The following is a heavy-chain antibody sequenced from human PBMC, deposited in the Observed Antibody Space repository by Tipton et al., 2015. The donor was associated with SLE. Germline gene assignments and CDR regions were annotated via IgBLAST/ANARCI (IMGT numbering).Heavy chain of an antibody. Sequence: SLRLSCAASGFTFSSYSMNWVRQAPGKGLEWVSSISRSSSYIYYADSVKGRFTIPRDNAKNSLYLQMNSRRAEDTAVYYCATTILDYGDSYDAFDIWGQGTMVTVSS. CDR1: GFTFSSYS. D-gene: IGHD4-17*01. V-gene: IGHV3-21*01. J-gene: IGHJ3*02. CDR3: ATTILDYGDSYDAFDI. CDR2: ISRSSSYI.